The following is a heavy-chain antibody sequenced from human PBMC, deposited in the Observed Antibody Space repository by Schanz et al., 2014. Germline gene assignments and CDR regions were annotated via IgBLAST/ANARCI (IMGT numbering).Heavy chain of an antibody. Sequence: VQLLESGGGVVQPGRSLRLSCAASGFTFSDYYMTWIRQAPGKGLEWVSDISDSGDSTHYADSVKGRFTISRDNAKNSLFLQMNSLSAEDTAVYYCAKVAPAATYLDSWGLGTLVTVSS. CDR1: GFTFSDYY. D-gene: IGHD2-2*01. V-gene: IGHV3-11*01. CDR3: AKVAPAATYLDS. CDR2: ISDSGDST. J-gene: IGHJ4*02.